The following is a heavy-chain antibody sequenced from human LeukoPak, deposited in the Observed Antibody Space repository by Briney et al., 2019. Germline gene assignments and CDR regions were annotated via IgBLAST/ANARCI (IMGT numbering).Heavy chain of an antibody. D-gene: IGHD4-17*01. CDR1: GYTFTKYA. V-gene: IGHV7-4-1*02. J-gene: IGHJ4*02. Sequence: VASVKVSCKASGYTFTKYAMNWVRQAPGQGLEWMGWINTNTANPTYVQGFTGRFVSSLDTSVNTAYLQISSLKAEDTAVYYCASSGDGYGDLAHWGQGTLVTVSS. CDR3: ASSGDGYGDLAH. CDR2: INTNTANP.